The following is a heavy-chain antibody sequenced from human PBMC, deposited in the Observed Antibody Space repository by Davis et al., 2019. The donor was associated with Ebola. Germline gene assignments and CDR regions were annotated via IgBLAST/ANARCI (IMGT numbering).Heavy chain of an antibody. V-gene: IGHV3-23*01. CDR2: ISGSGGST. CDR3: ARGSVVIVAAAGTTNWFDP. Sequence: GESLKISCAASGFTFSNYAMSWVRQAPGKGLEWVSAISGSGGSTYYADSVKGRFTISRDNSKNTLYLQMNSLRAEDTAVYYCARGSVVIVAAAGTTNWFDPWGQGTLVTVSS. CDR1: GFTFSNYA. D-gene: IGHD6-13*01. J-gene: IGHJ5*02.